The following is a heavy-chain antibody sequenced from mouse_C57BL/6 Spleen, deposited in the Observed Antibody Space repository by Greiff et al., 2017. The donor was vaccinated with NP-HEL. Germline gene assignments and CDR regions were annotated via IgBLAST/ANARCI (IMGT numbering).Heavy chain of an antibody. Sequence: EVMLVESGGGLVKPGGSLKLSCAASGFTFSDYGMHWVRQAPEKGLEWVAYISSGSSTIYYADTVKGRFTISSDDAKNTLFLQMTSLRSEDTAMYYCARGPYYGNSVLYFDVWGTGTTVTVSS. V-gene: IGHV5-17*01. D-gene: IGHD2-10*01. CDR1: GFTFSDYG. CDR2: ISSGSSTI. J-gene: IGHJ1*03. CDR3: ARGPYYGNSVLYFDV.